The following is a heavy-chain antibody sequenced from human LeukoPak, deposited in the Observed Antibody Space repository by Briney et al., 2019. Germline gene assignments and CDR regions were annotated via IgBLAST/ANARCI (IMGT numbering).Heavy chain of an antibody. Sequence: GGSPRLSCAASGFTFSSYGMHWVRQAPGKGLEWVAFIRYDGSNKYYADSVKGRFTISRDNSKNTLYLQMNSLRVEDTAVYYCARVVLRFLEWSETNWFDPWGQGTLVTVSS. V-gene: IGHV3-30*02. CDR1: GFTFSSYG. CDR3: ARVVLRFLEWSETNWFDP. CDR2: IRYDGSNK. D-gene: IGHD3-3*01. J-gene: IGHJ5*02.